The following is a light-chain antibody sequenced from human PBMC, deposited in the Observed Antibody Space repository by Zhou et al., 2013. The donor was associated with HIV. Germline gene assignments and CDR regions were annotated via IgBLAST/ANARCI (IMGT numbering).Light chain of an antibody. Sequence: DIQMTQSPSTLSASVGDRVTITCRASQTIGSWLAWYQQKPGKAPNLLIYKASNLESGVPSRFSGSGSGTEFILTISSLQPEDFATYYCQELGSFGQGTKVEI. CDR3: QELGS. V-gene: IGKV1-5*03. CDR1: QTIGSW. CDR2: KAS. J-gene: IGKJ2*04.